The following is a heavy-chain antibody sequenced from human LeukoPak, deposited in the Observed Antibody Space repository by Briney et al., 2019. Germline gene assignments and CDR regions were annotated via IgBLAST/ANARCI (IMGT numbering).Heavy chain of an antibody. CDR2: ISSRGGST. Sequence: PSGGSLRLSCAASGFTFSSYAMSWVRQAPGKGLEWVSSISSRGGSTYYADSVKGRFTISRDSSKNTLYLQMNSLRAEDTAVYYCARGSWGRWNYIAYYFDYWGQGTLVTVSS. CDR3: ARGSWGRWNYIAYYFDY. V-gene: IGHV3-23*01. CDR1: GFTFSSYA. J-gene: IGHJ4*02. D-gene: IGHD1-7*01.